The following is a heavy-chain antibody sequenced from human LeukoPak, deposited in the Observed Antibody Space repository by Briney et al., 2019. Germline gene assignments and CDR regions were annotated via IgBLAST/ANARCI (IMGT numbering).Heavy chain of an antibody. CDR2: IQQDGSEK. V-gene: IGHV3-7*01. CDR1: GFISSSYW. D-gene: IGHD1-7*01. Sequence: GGSMRPSSAAAGFISSSYWMSWVRQAAERVLEWVGNIQQDGSEKSYVDSGKGRFTISRDNAKNSLYLQMNSLRAEDTAVYYCARDMKLELPASSGYYYGMDVWGQGTTVTVSS. J-gene: IGHJ6*02. CDR3: ARDMKLELPASSGYYYGMDV.